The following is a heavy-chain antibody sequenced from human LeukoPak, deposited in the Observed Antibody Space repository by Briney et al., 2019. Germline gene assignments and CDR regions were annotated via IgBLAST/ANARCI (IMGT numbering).Heavy chain of an antibody. CDR1: VYRKSECIRHN. CDR2: IYYHGTI. V-gene: IGHV4-61*08. J-gene: IGHJ4*02. Sequence: SETLTLPCSLSVYRKSECIRHNRCWIRQPPGTGLEWIGYIYYHGTIIYNPSLKSRVSISVDTSKNQFFLRLRSATAADTAIYYCAREYSGFDCWGQGTLVTVS. D-gene: IGHD6-13*01. CDR3: AREYSGFDC.